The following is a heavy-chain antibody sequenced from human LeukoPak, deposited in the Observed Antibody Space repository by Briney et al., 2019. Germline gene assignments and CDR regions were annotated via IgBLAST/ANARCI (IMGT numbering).Heavy chain of an antibody. CDR3: TTERYYALVY. V-gene: IGHV3-15*01. Sequence: GGSVRLSCASSGFTFINAWMRWALQAPGKGREWVGRIKRRADGGTTDYAAPVKGRFSISRDDSKNTLKLQMNSLKTEDTALYYCTTERYYALVYWGQGTLVTVSS. CDR2: IKRRADGGTT. D-gene: IGHD2-2*01. J-gene: IGHJ4*02. CDR1: GFTFINAW.